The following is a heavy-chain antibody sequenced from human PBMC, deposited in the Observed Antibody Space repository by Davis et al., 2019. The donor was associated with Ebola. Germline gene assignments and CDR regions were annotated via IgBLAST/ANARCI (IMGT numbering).Heavy chain of an antibody. CDR2: ISYDGSNK. J-gene: IGHJ4*02. V-gene: IGHV3-30*18. Sequence: GESLKISCAASGFSFGGYAMSWVRQAPGKGLEWVAVISYDGSNKYYADSVKGRFTISRDNSKNTLYLQMNSLRAEDTAVYYCAKDDYHSGSPFDYWGQGALVTVSS. D-gene: IGHD1-26*01. CDR3: AKDDYHSGSPFDY. CDR1: GFSFGGYA.